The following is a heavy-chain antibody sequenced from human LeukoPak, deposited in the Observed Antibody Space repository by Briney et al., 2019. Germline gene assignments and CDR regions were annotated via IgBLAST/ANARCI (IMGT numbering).Heavy chain of an antibody. Sequence: GGSLRLSCAASGFTFSSYAMHWVRQAPGKGLEWASAISGSGGSTYYADSVKGRFTISRDNSKNTLYLQMNSLRAEDTAVYYCAKDRIAVAGYFDYWGQGTLVTVSS. CDR1: GFTFSSYA. D-gene: IGHD6-19*01. CDR3: AKDRIAVAGYFDY. V-gene: IGHV3-23*01. J-gene: IGHJ4*02. CDR2: ISGSGGST.